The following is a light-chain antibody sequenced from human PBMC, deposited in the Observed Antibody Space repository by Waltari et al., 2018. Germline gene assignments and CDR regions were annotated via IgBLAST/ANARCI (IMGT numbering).Light chain of an antibody. CDR2: DTS. CDR3: QQSYTLPYT. J-gene: IGKJ2*01. V-gene: IGKV1-39*01. CDR1: QTIYNS. Sequence: DIQMTQSPSPLSASVGARGTITCRASQTIYNSLNWYQHKPGKAPKLLLYDTSTLQSGVPSRCSGRGSGTEFTLTISRLQPEDFGTYYCQQSYTLPYTFGQGTKLDI.